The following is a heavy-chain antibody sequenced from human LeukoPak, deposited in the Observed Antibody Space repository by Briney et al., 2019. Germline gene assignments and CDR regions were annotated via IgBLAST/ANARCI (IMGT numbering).Heavy chain of an antibody. Sequence: SQTLSLTCAISGDSVSSNSAAWNWTRQSPSRGLEWLGRTYYRSKWSNDYAVSVKSRITINPDTSKNQFSLQLNSVTPEDTAVYYCARVMYYYGSGSPGYYYGMDVWGQGTTVTVSS. CDR3: ARVMYYYGSGSPGYYYGMDV. CDR2: TYYRSKWSN. V-gene: IGHV6-1*01. J-gene: IGHJ6*02. D-gene: IGHD3-10*01. CDR1: GDSVSSNSAA.